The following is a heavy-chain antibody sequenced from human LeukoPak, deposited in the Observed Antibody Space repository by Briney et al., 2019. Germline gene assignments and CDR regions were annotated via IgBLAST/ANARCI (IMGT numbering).Heavy chain of an antibody. Sequence: ASVKVSCKASGYTFTGYYMHWVRQAPGQGLEWMGWINPNSGGTNYAQKFQGRVTMTRDTSISTAYMELSSLRSEDTAVYYCATTKWELPEGGYWGQGTLVTVSS. CDR2: INPNSGGT. D-gene: IGHD1-26*01. CDR3: ATTKWELPEGGY. J-gene: IGHJ4*02. CDR1: GYTFTGYY. V-gene: IGHV1-2*02.